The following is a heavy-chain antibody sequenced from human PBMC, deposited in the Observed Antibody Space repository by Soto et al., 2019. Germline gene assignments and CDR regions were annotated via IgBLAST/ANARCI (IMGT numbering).Heavy chain of an antibody. D-gene: IGHD2-8*01. Sequence: SETLSLTCAVYGGSFSGHYWSWIRRPPGKGLEWIGEINHSGSTTYNPSLKSRVAISVDTSKNQFSLKLNSVTAADTAVYYCARGPSRLLMGDSFAWGQGTLVTVSS. CDR3: ARGPSRLLMGDSFA. CDR2: INHSGST. CDR1: GGSFSGHY. J-gene: IGHJ5*02. V-gene: IGHV4-34*01.